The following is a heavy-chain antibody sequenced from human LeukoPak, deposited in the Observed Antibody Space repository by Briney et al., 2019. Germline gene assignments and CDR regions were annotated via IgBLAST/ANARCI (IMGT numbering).Heavy chain of an antibody. Sequence: ASVKVSCKVSGYTLTELSMHWVRQAPGKGLEWMGGFDTEDGETIYAQKFQGRVTITTDESTSTAYMELSSLRSEDTAVYYCARDSGRLGYCSGGSCYWSAFDIWGQGTMVTVSS. CDR1: GYTLTELS. CDR2: FDTEDGET. D-gene: IGHD2-15*01. J-gene: IGHJ3*02. V-gene: IGHV1-24*01. CDR3: ARDSGRLGYCSGGSCYWSAFDI.